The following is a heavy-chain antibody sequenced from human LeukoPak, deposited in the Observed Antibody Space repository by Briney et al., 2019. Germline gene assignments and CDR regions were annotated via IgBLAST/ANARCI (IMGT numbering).Heavy chain of an antibody. CDR1: GYTFTGYY. D-gene: IGHD6-6*01. V-gene: IGHV1-2*02. CDR2: INPNSGGT. Sequence: ASVKVSCKASGYTFTGYYMHWVRQAPGQGLEWMGWINPNSGGTNYAQKFQGRVTMTRDTSISTAYMELSRLRSDDTAVYYCAREVAARPGNYYYYGMDVWGQGITVTVPS. CDR3: AREVAARPGNYYYYGMDV. J-gene: IGHJ6*02.